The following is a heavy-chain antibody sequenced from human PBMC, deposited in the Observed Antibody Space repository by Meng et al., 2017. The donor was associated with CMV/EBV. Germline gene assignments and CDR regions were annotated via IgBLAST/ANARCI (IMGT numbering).Heavy chain of an antibody. J-gene: IGHJ4*02. D-gene: IGHD6-13*01. CDR2: IYWDDDK. Sequence: QISLKDTGPTVVKPTQTLTLTCSFYGFSLSISGVGVGWIRQPTGKGLEWIALIYWDDDKRYSPSLKSRLTITKDTSKNQVVLTMTNMDPVDTATYYCARIAAAGRFDYWGQGTLVTVS. CDR3: ARIAAAGRFDY. CDR1: GFSLSISGVG. V-gene: IGHV2-5*02.